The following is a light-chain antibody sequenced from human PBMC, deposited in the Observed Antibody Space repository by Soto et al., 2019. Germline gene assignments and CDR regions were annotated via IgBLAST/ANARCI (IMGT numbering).Light chain of an antibody. CDR2: GAS. V-gene: IGKV3D-15*01. J-gene: IGKJ4*01. Sequence: DIVMTQSPATLSVSPGDRATPSCRASQSISSNLAWYQQVPGQAHRLLIYGASNRATGIPDRFSGSGSGTDFTLTISRLEPEDFAVYYCQQFSSYPLTFGGGTKVDIK. CDR3: QQFSSYPLT. CDR1: QSISSN.